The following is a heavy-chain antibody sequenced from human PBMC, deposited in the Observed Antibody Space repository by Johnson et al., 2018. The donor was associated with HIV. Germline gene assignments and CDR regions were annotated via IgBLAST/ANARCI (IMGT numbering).Heavy chain of an antibody. CDR2: ISSDGSNI. V-gene: IGHV3-30*03. CDR1: GFTFSSYG. J-gene: IGHJ3*02. CDR3: ALLRFLEWLLPGEAFDI. Sequence: VQLVESGGGVVQPGRSLRLSCAASGFTFSSYGMHWVLQSPGKGLEWVAFISSDGSNIYYADSVRGRFTISRDNSNNTLYLQMNSLRPEDTAVYNCALLRFLEWLLPGEAFDIWGQGTMVTVSS. D-gene: IGHD3-3*01.